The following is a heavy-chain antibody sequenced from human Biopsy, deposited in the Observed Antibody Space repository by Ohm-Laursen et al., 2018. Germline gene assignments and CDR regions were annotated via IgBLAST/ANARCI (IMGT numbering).Heavy chain of an antibody. CDR1: GYSFTGYY. J-gene: IGHJ5*02. CDR3: ARGGVVPTVTHFDP. CDR2: IKPNSGAT. D-gene: IGHD3-10*01. V-gene: IGHV1-2*02. Sequence: AASVKVSCKASGYSFTGYYIHWVRQAPGQGLEWMGWIKPNSGATKYAQKFQGRVTMSRDTSITTVYLELNTLRSDDTAVYYCARGGVVPTVTHFDPWGQGTQVTVSS.